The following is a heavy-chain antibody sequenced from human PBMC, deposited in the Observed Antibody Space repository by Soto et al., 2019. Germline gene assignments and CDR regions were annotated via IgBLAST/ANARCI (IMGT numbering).Heavy chain of an antibody. D-gene: IGHD3-3*01. V-gene: IGHV2-5*02. J-gene: IGHJ5*02. CDR2: IYWDDDK. CDR1: GFSLSTSGVG. CDR3: AHRGDFWSGYREGFDP. Sequence: QITLKESGPTLVKPTQTLTLTCTFSGFSLSTSGVGVGWIRQPPGKALEWLALIYWDDDKRYSPSLKSRLTITKDTSKNQVVLTMTNMDPVDTATYYCAHRGDFWSGYREGFDPWGQGTLVTVSS.